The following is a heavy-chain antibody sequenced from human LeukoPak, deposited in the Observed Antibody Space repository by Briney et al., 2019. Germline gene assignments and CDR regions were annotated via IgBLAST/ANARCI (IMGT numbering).Heavy chain of an antibody. V-gene: IGHV3-48*03. CDR1: GFTFSTYE. J-gene: IGHJ3*02. CDR3: ATSGAYEISWAFNI. D-gene: IGHD5-12*01. Sequence: GGSLRLSCAGSGFTFSTYEMNWIRQAPGKGLEWVSYIGSRPTTTYYAASVRGRFTVSRDNTKNSVYLQMTGLRADDAGVYYCATSGAYEISWAFNIWGQGTMVVVSP. CDR2: IGSRPTTT.